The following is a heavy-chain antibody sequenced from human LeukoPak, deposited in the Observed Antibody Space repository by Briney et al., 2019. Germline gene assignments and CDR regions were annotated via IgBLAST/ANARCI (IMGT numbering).Heavy chain of an antibody. CDR1: GFTFSSYW. V-gene: IGHV3-7*01. CDR2: IKQDRSEK. D-gene: IGHD4-17*01. CDR3: ARAPGEGWFDP. Sequence: AGGSLRVSCAASGFTFSSYWMSWVRQAPGKGLEWVASIKQDRSEKYYVDSVKGRFTISRDNAKNSLYLQMNSLRAEDTALYYCARAPGEGWFDPWGQGTLVTVSS. J-gene: IGHJ5*02.